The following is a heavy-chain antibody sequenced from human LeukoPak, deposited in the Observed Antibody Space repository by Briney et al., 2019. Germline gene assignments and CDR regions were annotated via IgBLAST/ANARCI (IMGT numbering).Heavy chain of an antibody. Sequence: GGSLRLSCAASGFTFRSYAMSWVRQPPGKGLEWVSAVSDSGDATRYADSVKGRFTISRDNSKNTLYLQMNSLRAEDTAVYYCAAWQQLVLGESYYYYYGMDVWGQGTTVTVSS. J-gene: IGHJ6*02. CDR3: AAWQQLVLGESYYYYYGMDV. CDR2: VSDSGDAT. CDR1: GFTFRSYA. D-gene: IGHD6-13*01. V-gene: IGHV3-23*01.